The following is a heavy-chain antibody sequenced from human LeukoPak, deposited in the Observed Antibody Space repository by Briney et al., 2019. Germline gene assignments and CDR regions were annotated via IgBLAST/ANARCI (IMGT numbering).Heavy chain of an antibody. CDR1: GFTFNSYA. J-gene: IGHJ4*02. CDR2: INGDGTTT. CDR3: ARVAGYMRGGIDS. Sequence: GGSLRLSCTASGFTFNSYAMSWVHQAPGKGLEWVSGINGDGTTTFYADSGKGRFTISRDNSKNTLYLEMNSLRAEDTAVYYSARVAGYMRGGIDSWGQGTLVTVCS. D-gene: IGHD6-13*01. V-gene: IGHV3-23*01.